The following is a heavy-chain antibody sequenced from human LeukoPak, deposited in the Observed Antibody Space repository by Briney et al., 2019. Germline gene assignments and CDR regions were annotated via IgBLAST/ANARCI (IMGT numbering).Heavy chain of an antibody. D-gene: IGHD3-10*01. CDR1: GFTFSSYS. Sequence: GGSLRLSCAASGFTFSSYSMNWVRQAPGKGLERVSSISSSSSYIYYADSVKGRFTISRDNAKNSLYLQMNSLRAEDTAVYYCARGTYYGSGSYWSEDYYYYYGMDVWGQGTTVTVSS. V-gene: IGHV3-21*01. CDR2: ISSSSSYI. J-gene: IGHJ6*02. CDR3: ARGTYYGSGSYWSEDYYYYYGMDV.